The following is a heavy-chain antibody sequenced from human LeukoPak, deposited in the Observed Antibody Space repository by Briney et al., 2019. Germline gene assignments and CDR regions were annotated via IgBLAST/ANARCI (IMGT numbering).Heavy chain of an antibody. D-gene: IGHD6-19*01. J-gene: IGHJ4*02. CDR2: ISGSGGST. Sequence: GSLRLSCAASGFTFSSYAMSCVRQAPGKGLEWVSAISGSGGSTYYADSVKGRFTISRDNSKNTLYLQMNSLRAEDTAVYYCAKDEEQWLVRYWGQGTLVTVSS. CDR1: GFTFSSYA. V-gene: IGHV3-23*01. CDR3: AKDEEQWLVRY.